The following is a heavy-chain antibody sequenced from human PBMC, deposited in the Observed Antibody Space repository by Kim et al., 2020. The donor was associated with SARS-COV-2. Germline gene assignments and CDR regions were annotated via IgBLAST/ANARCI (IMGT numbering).Heavy chain of an antibody. CDR3: ARTNYDSFYYMDV. V-gene: IGHV7-4-1*02. Sequence: TSAQGFTGRFVFSLDTSVSTAYLQISSLKAEDTAVYYCARTNYDSFYYMDVWGKGTTVTVSS. J-gene: IGHJ6*03.